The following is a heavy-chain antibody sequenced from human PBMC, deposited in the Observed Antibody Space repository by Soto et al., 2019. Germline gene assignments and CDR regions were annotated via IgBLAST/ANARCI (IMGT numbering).Heavy chain of an antibody. J-gene: IGHJ4*02. V-gene: IGHV3-23*01. D-gene: IGHD1-26*01. CDR2: ISGSGGST. CDR1: GFTFSSYA. CDR3: AKDRIVGATRVY. Sequence: GGSLRLSCAASGFTFSSYAMSWVRQAPGKGLEWVSAISGSGGSTYYADSGKGRYTISRDNSKKTLYLQMNSLRAEGTAVYYCAKDRIVGATRVYWGQGTLVTVSS.